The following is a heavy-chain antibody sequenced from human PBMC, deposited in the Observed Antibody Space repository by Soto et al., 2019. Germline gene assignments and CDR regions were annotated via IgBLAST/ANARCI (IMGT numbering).Heavy chain of an antibody. CDR2: ISYDGSNK. Sequence: HPGGSLRLSCAASGFTFSSYGMHWVRQAPGKGLEWVAVISYDGSNKYYADSVKGRFTISRDNSKNTLYLQMNSLRAEDTAVYYCAKDLAVGPYYFDYWGQGTLVTVSS. D-gene: IGHD1-26*01. V-gene: IGHV3-30*18. J-gene: IGHJ4*02. CDR3: AKDLAVGPYYFDY. CDR1: GFTFSSYG.